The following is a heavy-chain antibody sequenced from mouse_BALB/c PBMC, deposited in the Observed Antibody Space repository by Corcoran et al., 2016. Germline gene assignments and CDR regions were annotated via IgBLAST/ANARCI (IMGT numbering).Heavy chain of an antibody. CDR3: ARGKYDYRYGAMDY. CDR1: GYTFTEYT. V-gene: IGHV1-18*01. D-gene: IGHD2-14*01. J-gene: IGHJ4*01. Sequence: EVQLQQSGPELVKPGASVKISCKTSGYTFTEYTMHWVKQSHGKSLEWLGGINPNNGGTSYNQKFKGKATLTVDKSSSTAYMELRSLTSEDSAVYYCARGKYDYRYGAMDYWGQGTSVTVSS. CDR2: INPNNGGT.